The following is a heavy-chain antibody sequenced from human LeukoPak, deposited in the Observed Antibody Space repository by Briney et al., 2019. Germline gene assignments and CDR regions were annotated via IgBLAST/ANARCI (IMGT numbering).Heavy chain of an antibody. CDR1: GGTFSSYV. V-gene: IGHV1-69*04. CDR2: IIPILGLP. CDR3: ARTHYYDSSDYYYWLDY. Sequence: GASVKVSCKASGGTFSSYVITWLRQAPGQGLEWMGRIIPILGLPNYAQKFQGRVTLTADTSTSTAYMELSSLRSEDTAVYYCARTHYYDSSDYYYWLDYWGQGTLVTVSS. J-gene: IGHJ4*02. D-gene: IGHD3-22*01.